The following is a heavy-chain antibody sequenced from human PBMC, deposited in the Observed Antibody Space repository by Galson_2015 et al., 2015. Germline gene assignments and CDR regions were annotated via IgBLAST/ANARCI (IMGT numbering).Heavy chain of an antibody. V-gene: IGHV3-11*01. CDR3: ASSPSKGNTTPPQTPFDY. J-gene: IGHJ4*02. CDR1: GFTFSDYY. Sequence: SLRLSCAASGFTFSDYYMSWIRQAPGKGLEWVSYISSSGSTIYYADSVKGRFTISRDNAKNSLYLQMNSLRAEDTAVYYCASSPSKGNTTPPQTPFDYWGQGTLVTVSS. CDR2: ISSSGSTI. D-gene: IGHD1-26*01.